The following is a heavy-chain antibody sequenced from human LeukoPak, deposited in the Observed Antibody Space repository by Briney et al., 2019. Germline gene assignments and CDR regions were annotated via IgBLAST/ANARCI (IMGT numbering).Heavy chain of an antibody. V-gene: IGHV4-34*01. D-gene: IGHD2-2*01. Sequence: SETLPLTCAVYGGSFSGYYWSWIRQPPGKGLEWIGEINHSGSTNYNPSLKSRVTISVDTSKNQFSLKLSSVTAADTAVYYCARGLGCSSTSCYAVRGWRPYYYYGMDVWGKGTTVTVSS. CDR3: ARGLGCSSTSCYAVRGWRPYYYYGMDV. CDR2: INHSGST. J-gene: IGHJ6*04. CDR1: GGSFSGYY.